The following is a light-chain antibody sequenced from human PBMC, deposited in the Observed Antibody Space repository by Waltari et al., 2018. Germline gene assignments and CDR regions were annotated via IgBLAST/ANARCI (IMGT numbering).Light chain of an antibody. V-gene: IGLV8-61*01. Sequence: QTVVTQESSFSVSPGETVTLTCGLSSGSVPTIHYPRWYQQTPGQPPRTLISSTNSRSSGVPDRFSGSILGKKAALIIAGAQADDESDYYCVLHLGNGILMFGGGTRLTVL. CDR3: VLHLGNGILM. CDR1: SGSVPTIHY. J-gene: IGLJ3*02. CDR2: STN.